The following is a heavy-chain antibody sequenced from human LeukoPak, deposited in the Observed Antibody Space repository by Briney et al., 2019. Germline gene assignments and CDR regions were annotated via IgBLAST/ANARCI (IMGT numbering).Heavy chain of an antibody. Sequence: ETLSLTCTVSGGSITSSSDYWGWIRQTPGKGLEWVSSISGSGGSTYYADSVKGRFTISRDNSKNTVFLQTNSLRADDTAVYYCANEDYTGSCHQCRGGLDYWGQGTLVTVSS. D-gene: IGHD1-26*01. CDR1: GGSITSSSDY. CDR3: ANEDYTGSCHQCRGGLDY. CDR2: ISGSGGST. V-gene: IGHV3-23*01. J-gene: IGHJ4*02.